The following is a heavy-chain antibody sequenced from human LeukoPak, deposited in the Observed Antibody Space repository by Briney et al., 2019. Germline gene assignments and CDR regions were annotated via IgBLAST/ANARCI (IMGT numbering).Heavy chain of an antibody. CDR2: INNVGSS. J-gene: IGHJ4*02. Sequence: KPSETLSLTCAVYGGSFSGYFWSWIRQSPGKGLEWIGEINNVGSSNYNPSLKSRVTISADTSKKQLSLKLRSVTAVDTAVYYCARAQGRLVPPAYWGQGTLVTVSS. V-gene: IGHV4-34*01. CDR3: ARAQGRLVPPAY. D-gene: IGHD6-19*01. CDR1: GGSFSGYF.